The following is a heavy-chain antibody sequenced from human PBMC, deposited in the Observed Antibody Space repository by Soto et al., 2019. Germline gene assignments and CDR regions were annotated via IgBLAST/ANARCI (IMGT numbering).Heavy chain of an antibody. J-gene: IGHJ4*02. V-gene: IGHV4-34*01. Sequence: SETLSLTCAVYGGSFSGYYWSWIRQPPGKGLEWIGEINHSGSTNYNPSLKSRVTISVDTSKNQFSLKLSSVTAADTAVYYCARVQYSSSAALDYWGQGTLVTVSS. CDR2: INHSGST. D-gene: IGHD6-6*01. CDR1: GGSFSGYY. CDR3: ARVQYSSSAALDY.